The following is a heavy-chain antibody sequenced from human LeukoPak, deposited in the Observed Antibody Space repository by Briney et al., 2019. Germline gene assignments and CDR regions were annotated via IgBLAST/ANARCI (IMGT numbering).Heavy chain of an antibody. D-gene: IGHD3-10*01. CDR1: GDSVSSNSAA. CDR2: TYYRSKWYN. V-gene: IGHV6-1*01. Sequence: SQTLSLTCAISGDSVSSNSAAWNWIRQSPSRGLEWLGRTYYRSKWYNDYAVSVKSRITINPDTPKNQFSLQLNSVTPEDTAVYYCAREGLWFGILGWFDPWGQGTLVTVSS. J-gene: IGHJ5*02. CDR3: AREGLWFGILGWFDP.